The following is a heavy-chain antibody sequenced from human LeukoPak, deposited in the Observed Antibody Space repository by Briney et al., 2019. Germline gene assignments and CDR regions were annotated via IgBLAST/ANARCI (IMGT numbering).Heavy chain of an antibody. J-gene: IGHJ4*02. D-gene: IGHD3-9*01. CDR3: ARVTLDYYFDY. V-gene: IGHV4-38-2*02. CDR2: IYHSGST. CDR1: GYSSSSGYY. Sequence: SETLSLTCTVSGYSSSSGYYWGWIRQPPGKGLEWIGSIYHSGSTYYNPSLKSRVTISVDTSKNQFSLKLSSVTAADTAVYYCARVTLDYYFDYWGQGTLVTVSS.